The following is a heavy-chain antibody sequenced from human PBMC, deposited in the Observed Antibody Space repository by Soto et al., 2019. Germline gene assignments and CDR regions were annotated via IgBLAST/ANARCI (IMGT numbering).Heavy chain of an antibody. CDR2: SSGSGGST. V-gene: IGHV3-23*01. J-gene: IGHJ4*02. D-gene: IGHD1-26*01. CDR1: GFTFSSYA. Sequence: EVQLLESGGGLVQPGGSLRLSCAASGFTFSSYAMSWVRQAPGKGLEWVSASSGSGGSTYYADSVKGRFTISRDNSKNTLYLQIDSLRAVDTAVYYCVALSLRAGGVPVYWGQGTLVTVSS. CDR3: VALSLRAGGVPVY.